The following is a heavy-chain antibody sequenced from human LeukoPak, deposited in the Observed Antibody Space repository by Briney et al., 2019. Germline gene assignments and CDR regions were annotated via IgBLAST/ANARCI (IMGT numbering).Heavy chain of an antibody. Sequence: GGSLRLSCAASGFTFSSYEMNWVRQAPGKGLEWVSYISSSGSTMYYADSVKGRFTISRDDSKNTLYLQMNSLRAEDTAVYYCAKAASKRTDYGDYASYYYMDVWGKGTTVTISS. J-gene: IGHJ6*03. CDR1: GFTFSSYE. CDR2: ISSSGSTM. CDR3: AKAASKRTDYGDYASYYYMDV. D-gene: IGHD4-17*01. V-gene: IGHV3-48*03.